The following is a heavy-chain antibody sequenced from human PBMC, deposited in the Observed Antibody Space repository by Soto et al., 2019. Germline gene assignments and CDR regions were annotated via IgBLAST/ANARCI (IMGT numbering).Heavy chain of an antibody. CDR2: IYPGDSGT. CDR3: ARHEKETQFFYSGMDV. CDR1: GYSFTSYW. V-gene: IGHV5-51*01. Sequence: EVQLVQSGAEVKKPGESLKISCKGVGYSFTSYWIGWVRQMPGKGLEWMGIIYPGDSGTKYSPSFQGQVTISADKSISTAYLQWNSLKASDTAMYYCARHEKETQFFYSGMDVWGQGTTVTVSS. J-gene: IGHJ6*02.